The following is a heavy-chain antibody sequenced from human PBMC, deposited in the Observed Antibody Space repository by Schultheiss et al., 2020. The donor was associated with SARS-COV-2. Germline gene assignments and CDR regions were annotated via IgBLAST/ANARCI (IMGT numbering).Heavy chain of an antibody. V-gene: IGHV3-23*01. CDR1: GFTVSSNY. J-gene: IGHJ6*03. Sequence: GGSLRLSCAASGFTVSSNYMSWVRQAPGKGLEWVSAISGSGGSTYYADSVKGRFTISRDNSKNTLYLQMNSLRAEDTAVYYCARGPIVVVPANYYYYMDVWGKGTTVTVSS. D-gene: IGHD2-2*01. CDR3: ARGPIVVVPANYYYYMDV. CDR2: ISGSGGST.